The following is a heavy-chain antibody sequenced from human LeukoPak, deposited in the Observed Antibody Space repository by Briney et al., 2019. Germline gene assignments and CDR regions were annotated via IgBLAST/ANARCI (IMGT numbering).Heavy chain of an antibody. V-gene: IGHV3-30*02. CDR1: GFTFSSYG. J-gene: IGHJ4*02. D-gene: IGHD3-3*01. CDR2: IRNDGRNK. Sequence: GGSLRLSCGAPGFTFSSYGMHWVRQAPGKGLEWVAFIRNDGRNKYYADSVKGRFTISRGNAKNSLYLQMNSLRVDDTALYYCGRAYDFSRHWGQGTLVTVSS. CDR3: GRAYDFSRH.